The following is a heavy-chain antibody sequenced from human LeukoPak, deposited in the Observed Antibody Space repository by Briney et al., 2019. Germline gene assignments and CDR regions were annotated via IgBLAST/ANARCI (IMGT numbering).Heavy chain of an antibody. J-gene: IGHJ6*03. CDR1: GFTFSSYE. Sequence: PGGSLRLSCAASGFTFSSYEMNWVRQAPGKGLEWVSYISSSGSNIYYADSVKGRFTISRDNAKSSLYLQMNSLRAEDTAVYYCARAEMANSWDYMDVWGKGTTVTVSS. D-gene: IGHD5-24*01. CDR2: ISSSGSNI. V-gene: IGHV3-48*03. CDR3: ARAEMANSWDYMDV.